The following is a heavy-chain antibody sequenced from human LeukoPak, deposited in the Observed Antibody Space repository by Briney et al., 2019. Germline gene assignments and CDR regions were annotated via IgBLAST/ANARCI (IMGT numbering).Heavy chain of an antibody. D-gene: IGHD3-16*01. CDR1: GFSFDTHG. J-gene: IGHJ4*02. Sequence: GGSLRLSCAASGFSFDTHGMHWVRQAPGKGLEWVAVIWYDGSKKYYADSVKGRFTISRDNSKKSLFLQMNSLRAEDTALYYCARAVFADSSGGSFDFWGQGTLVTVSS. CDR2: IWYDGSKK. V-gene: IGHV3-33*01. CDR3: ARAVFADSSGGSFDF.